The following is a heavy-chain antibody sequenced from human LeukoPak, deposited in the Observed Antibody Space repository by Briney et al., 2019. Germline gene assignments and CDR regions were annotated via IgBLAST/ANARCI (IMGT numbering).Heavy chain of an antibody. J-gene: IGHJ4*02. CDR2: ISGSGGST. CDR1: GFTFSSHA. Sequence: GGSLRLSCAASGFTFSSHAMNWVRQAPGKGLEWVSAISGSGGSTNYADSVKGRFTISRDNSKNTLYLQINSLRAEDTAVYYCAKGDSSAYTPLDYWGQGTLVTVSS. V-gene: IGHV3-23*01. CDR3: AKGDSSAYTPLDY. D-gene: IGHD3-22*01.